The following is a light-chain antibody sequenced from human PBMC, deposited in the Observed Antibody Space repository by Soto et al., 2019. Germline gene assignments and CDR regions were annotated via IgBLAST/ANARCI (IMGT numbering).Light chain of an antibody. CDR2: NVY. J-gene: IGLJ1*01. CDR1: NSDVGSYNY. Sequence: QSALTQPASVSGSPGQSITISCTGTNSDVGSYNYVSWHQQHPGKAPKLMIYNVYDRPSGISNRFSGSKSGNTASLTISGLQGEDKADYYCSSYTISRTCVFGTGTRSPS. V-gene: IGLV2-14*03. CDR3: SSYTISRTCV.